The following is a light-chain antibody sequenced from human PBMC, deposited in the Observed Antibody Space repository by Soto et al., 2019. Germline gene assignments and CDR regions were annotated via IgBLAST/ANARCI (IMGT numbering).Light chain of an antibody. CDR3: AAWDDSLKGVV. J-gene: IGLJ2*01. CDR1: NSNIGSNA. V-gene: IGLV1-44*01. Sequence: QSVLTQPPSASGTPGQGVAISCSGSNSNIGSNAVNWYQQLPGTAPKRLISGNNQRPSVGPDRFSGSKSGTSAFLAISGLQSEDEAEYDCAAWDDSLKGVVFGGGTKLTVL. CDR2: GNN.